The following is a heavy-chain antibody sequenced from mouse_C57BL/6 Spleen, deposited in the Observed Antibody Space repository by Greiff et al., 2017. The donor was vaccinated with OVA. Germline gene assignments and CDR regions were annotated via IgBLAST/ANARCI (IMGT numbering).Heavy chain of an antibody. V-gene: IGHV1-54*01. D-gene: IGHD1-1*01. Sequence: VQLQQSGAELVRPGTSVKVSCKASGYAFTNYLIEWVKQRPGQGLEWIGVINPGSGGTNYNEKFKGKATLTADKSSSTAYMQLSSLTSEDSAVYFCAIRSTWYFDVWGTGTTVTVSS. CDR1: GYAFTNYL. CDR2: INPGSGGT. J-gene: IGHJ1*03. CDR3: AIRSTWYFDV.